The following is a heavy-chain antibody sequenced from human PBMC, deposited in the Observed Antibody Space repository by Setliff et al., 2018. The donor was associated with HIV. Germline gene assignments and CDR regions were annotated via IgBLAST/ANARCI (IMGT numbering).Heavy chain of an antibody. J-gene: IGHJ1*01. CDR2: IYPGDSDT. CDR1: GYTFTGYY. V-gene: IGHV5-51*01. Sequence: KVSCKASGYTFTGYYMHWVRQAPGQGLEWMGIIYPGDSDTRYSPSFQGQVTISADKSISTSYLHWSSLKASDSGMYYCATSDYGGDSGHFQHWGQGTLVTVSS. CDR3: ATSDYGGDSGHFQH. D-gene: IGHD2-21*02.